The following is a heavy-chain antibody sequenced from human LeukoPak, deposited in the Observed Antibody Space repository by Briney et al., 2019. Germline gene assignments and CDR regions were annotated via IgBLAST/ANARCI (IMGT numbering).Heavy chain of an antibody. CDR3: ARGGPYYDFWNGYYTDP. CDR1: GYTFTVYY. CDR2: INPNSGGT. Sequence: ASVTVSCTASGYTFTVYYMHWVRQAPGQGLEWMGRINPNSGGTNYAQKFQGRVTMTRDTSISTAYMELSRLRSDDTAVYYCARGGPYYDFWNGYYTDPWGQGTLVTVSS. J-gene: IGHJ5*02. D-gene: IGHD3-3*01. V-gene: IGHV1-2*06.